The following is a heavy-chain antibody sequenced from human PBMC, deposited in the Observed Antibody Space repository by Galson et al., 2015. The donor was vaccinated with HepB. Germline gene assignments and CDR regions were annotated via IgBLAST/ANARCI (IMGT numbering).Heavy chain of an antibody. CDR3: ARQQFLDY. J-gene: IGHJ4*02. V-gene: IGHV3-7*03. CDR2: INQHGSEK. D-gene: IGHD2/OR15-2a*01. Sequence: SLRLSCAASGFTFSSYWMTWVRQAPGKGLEWVANINQHGSEKYYVDSVKGRFTISRDNAKNSLYLQMDSLRAEDTAVYYCARQQFLDYWGQGTLVTASS. CDR1: GFTFSSYW.